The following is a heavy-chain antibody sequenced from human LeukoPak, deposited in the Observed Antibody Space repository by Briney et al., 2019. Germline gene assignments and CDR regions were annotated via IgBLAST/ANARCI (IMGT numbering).Heavy chain of an antibody. D-gene: IGHD1-26*01. J-gene: IGHJ4*02. Sequence: SVKVSCKASGGTFSSYAISWVRQAPGQGLEWMGGIIPIFGTANYAQKFQGRVTITTDESTSTAYMELSSLRSEDTAVYYCASRELPETSPFDYWGQGTLVTVSS. V-gene: IGHV1-69*05. CDR1: GGTFSSYA. CDR2: IIPIFGTA. CDR3: ASRELPETSPFDY.